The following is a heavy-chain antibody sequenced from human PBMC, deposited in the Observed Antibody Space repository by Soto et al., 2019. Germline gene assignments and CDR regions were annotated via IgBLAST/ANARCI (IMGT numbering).Heavy chain of an antibody. D-gene: IGHD4-17*01. V-gene: IGHV1-69*13. CDR2: IIPFFGTA. Sequence: SVKVSCKASGGTFSTFGISWVRQAPGQGLEWMGGIIPFFGTARYSQKFEDRITITADESTNTVYMDLRSLTSEDTAIYYCAKAAPVDAGDKDHYGCWGQGTLVTVSS. CDR3: AKAAPVDAGDKDHYGC. J-gene: IGHJ4*02. CDR1: GGTFSTFG.